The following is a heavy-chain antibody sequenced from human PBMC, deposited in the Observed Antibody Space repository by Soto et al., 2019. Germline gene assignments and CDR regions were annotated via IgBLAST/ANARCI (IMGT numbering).Heavy chain of an antibody. J-gene: IGHJ3*02. CDR3: ARKRVTTIETFGLDI. V-gene: IGHV3-74*01. CDR1: GFTFSTYW. D-gene: IGHD4-17*01. Sequence: EVQLEESGGGLVQPGGSLRLSCAASGFTFSTYWMHWIRQAPGQGLVWVSRVRPDGAETTYADSVKGRFTISRDNAENTVHLQMNSLRVEDTAVYYCARKRVTTIETFGLDIWGQGTVVSVSS. CDR2: VRPDGAET.